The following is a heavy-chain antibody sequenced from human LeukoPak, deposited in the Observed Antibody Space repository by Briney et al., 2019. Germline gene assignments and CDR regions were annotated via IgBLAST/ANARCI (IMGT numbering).Heavy chain of an antibody. CDR3: ARDKSSGSYYDYFDY. CDR2: ISYDGSNK. V-gene: IGHV3-30-3*01. D-gene: IGHD3-10*01. CDR1: GFTFSSYA. Sequence: GRSLRLSCAASGFTFSSYAMHWVRQAPGKGLEWVAVISYDGSNKYYADSVKGRFTISRDNSKNTLYLQMNSLRAEDTAVYYCARDKSSGSYYDYFDYWGQGTLVTVSS. J-gene: IGHJ4*02.